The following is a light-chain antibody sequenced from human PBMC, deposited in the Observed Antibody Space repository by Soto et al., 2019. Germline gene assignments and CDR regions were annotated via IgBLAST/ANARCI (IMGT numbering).Light chain of an antibody. CDR1: SSNIGAGYD. Sequence: QSVLTQPPSVSGAPGQRVTISCTGSSSNIGAGYDVHWYQQLPGTAPKLLIYGISNRPSGVPDRFSGSKSGTSASLAITGLQAEAEADYYCQSYDSSLSGVVFGGGTKVTV. V-gene: IGLV1-40*01. CDR2: GIS. J-gene: IGLJ2*01. CDR3: QSYDSSLSGVV.